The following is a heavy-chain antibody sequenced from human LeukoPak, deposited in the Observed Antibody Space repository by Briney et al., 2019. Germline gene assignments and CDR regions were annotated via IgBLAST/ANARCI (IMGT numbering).Heavy chain of an antibody. CDR3: ATGGPYYDVWSGYFDY. CDR1: GGTFSNYA. CDR2: IIPMFGTA. Sequence: ASVKVSCKASGGTFSNYAFNWVRQAPGQGLEWMAVIIPMFGTARYAQKFHDRVTITADDSTTTAYMELNSLRSEDTAVYYCATGGPYYDVWSGYFDYWGQGTLVTVSS. V-gene: IGHV1-69*01. J-gene: IGHJ4*02. D-gene: IGHD3-3*01.